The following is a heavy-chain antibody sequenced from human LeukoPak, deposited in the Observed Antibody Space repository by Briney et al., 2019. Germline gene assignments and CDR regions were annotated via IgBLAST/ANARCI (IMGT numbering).Heavy chain of an antibody. V-gene: IGHV3-23*01. D-gene: IGHD1-26*01. CDR3: AKGRWDPGYYFEY. J-gene: IGHJ4*02. CDR2: VSGSGGST. CDR1: GFTFSSYA. Sequence: AGGSLRLSCAASGFTFSSYAMNWVRQAPGTGLERVSSVSGSGGSTFYADSVKGRFTISRDNSKNTLYLQMNSLRAEDTAVYYCAKGRWDPGYYFEYWGQGTLVTVSS.